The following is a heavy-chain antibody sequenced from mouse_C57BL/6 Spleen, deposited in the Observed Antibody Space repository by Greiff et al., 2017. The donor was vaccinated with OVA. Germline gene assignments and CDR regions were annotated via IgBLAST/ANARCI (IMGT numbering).Heavy chain of an antibody. CDR2: INPSNGGT. Sequence: QVQLQQPGTELVKPGASVKLSCKASGYTFTSYWMHWVKQRPGQGLEWIGNINPSNGGTNYNEKFKSKATLAVDKSSSTAYMQLSSLTSEDSAVYYCARGELTGRYFDVWGTGTTVTVSS. V-gene: IGHV1-53*01. CDR1: GYTFTSYW. CDR3: ARGELTGRYFDV. J-gene: IGHJ1*03. D-gene: IGHD4-1*01.